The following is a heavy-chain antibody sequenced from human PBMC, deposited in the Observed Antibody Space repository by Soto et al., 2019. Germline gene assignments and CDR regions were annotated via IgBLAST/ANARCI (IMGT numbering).Heavy chain of an antibody. CDR3: ARAPYGSGSYLCYFDY. V-gene: IGHV3-11*01. CDR2: ISSSGSTI. D-gene: IGHD3-10*01. Sequence: GVSLRLSCAASGFTFSDYYMSWIRQAPGKGLEWVSYISSSGSTIYYADSVKGRFTISRDNAKNPLYLQMNSLRAEDTAVYYCARAPYGSGSYLCYFDYWGQGTLVTVSS. CDR1: GFTFSDYY. J-gene: IGHJ4*02.